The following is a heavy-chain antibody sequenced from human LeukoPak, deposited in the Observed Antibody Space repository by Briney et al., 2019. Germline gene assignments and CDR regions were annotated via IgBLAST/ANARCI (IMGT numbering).Heavy chain of an antibody. CDR2: IYTSGST. CDR3: ARVRDCSSSICHYYFDY. V-gene: IGHV4-61*02. J-gene: IGHJ4*02. CDR1: GGSISSGSYY. D-gene: IGHD2-2*01. Sequence: PSETLSLTCTVSGGSISSGSYYWSWIRQPAGKGLEWIGRIYTSGSTNYNPSLKSRVTISVDTSKNQFSLKLSSVTAADTAVYYCARVRDCSSSICHYYFDYRGQGTLVTVSS.